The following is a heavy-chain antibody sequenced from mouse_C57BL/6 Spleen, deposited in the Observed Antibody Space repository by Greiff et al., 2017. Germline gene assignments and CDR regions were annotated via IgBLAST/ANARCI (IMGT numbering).Heavy chain of an antibody. CDR2: IYPRSGNT. CDR1: GYTFTSYG. J-gene: IGHJ4*01. CDR3: ARGDWDLYYAMDY. Sequence: QVQLKQSGAELARPGASVKLSCKASGYTFTSYGISWVKQRTGQGLEWIGEIYPRSGNTYYNEKFKGKATLTADKSSSTAYMELRSLTSEDSAVYFCARGDWDLYYAMDYWGQGTSVAVSS. V-gene: IGHV1-81*01. D-gene: IGHD4-1*01.